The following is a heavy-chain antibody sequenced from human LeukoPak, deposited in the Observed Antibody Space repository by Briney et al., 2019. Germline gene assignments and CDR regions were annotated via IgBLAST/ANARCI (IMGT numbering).Heavy chain of an antibody. J-gene: IGHJ4*02. V-gene: IGHV1-2*02. CDR1: GYSFTGYY. CDR2: INPNSGGT. CDR3: ARQATYSSSSPADY. D-gene: IGHD6-6*01. Sequence: ASVKVSCKASGYSFTGYYMHWVRQAPGQGLEWMGWINPNSGGTNYAQKFQGRVTMTRDTSISTAYMELRSLRSDDTAVYYCARQATYSSSSPADYWGQGTLVTVSS.